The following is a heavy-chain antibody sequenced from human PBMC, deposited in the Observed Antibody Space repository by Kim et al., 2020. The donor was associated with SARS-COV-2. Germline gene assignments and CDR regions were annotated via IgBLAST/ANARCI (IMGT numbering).Heavy chain of an antibody. Sequence: SETLSLTCTVSGGSISSYYWSWIRQPPGKGLEWIGYIYYSGSTNYNPSLKSRVTIPVDTSKNQFSLKLSSVTAADTAVYYCARGYSSSWYYFDYWGQGTLVTVSS. CDR1: GGSISSYY. V-gene: IGHV4-59*01. CDR2: IYYSGST. J-gene: IGHJ4*02. D-gene: IGHD6-13*01. CDR3: ARGYSSSWYYFDY.